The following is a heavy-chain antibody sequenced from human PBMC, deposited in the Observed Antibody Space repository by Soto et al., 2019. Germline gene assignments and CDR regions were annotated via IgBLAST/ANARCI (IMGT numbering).Heavy chain of an antibody. V-gene: IGHV3-74*03. D-gene: IGHD2-2*01. CDR3: ARRHASGFDN. CDR1: GFTFSSYW. CDR2: ISDDGSST. J-gene: IGHJ4*02. Sequence: PGGSVRLSCAASGFTFSSYWMHWVRQAPGKGLVWVSRISDDGSSTTYADSVRGRFTISRDNANYTLYLEISSLRAGDTGVYYCARRHASGFDNWGQGTLVTVSS.